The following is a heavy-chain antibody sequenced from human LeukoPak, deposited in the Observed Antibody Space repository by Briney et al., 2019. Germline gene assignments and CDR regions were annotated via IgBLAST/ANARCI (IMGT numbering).Heavy chain of an antibody. CDR1: GFTFSSYA. CDR2: ISGNGAST. V-gene: IGHV3-23*01. CDR3: ARDDGYSYGFDY. Sequence: SGGSLRLSCAASGFTFSSYAMGWVRQAPGKGLECVSAISGNGASTYYADSVKGRFTISRDNSKNTLYLQVDSLRAEDTAVYYCARDDGYSYGFDYWGQGTPVTVSS. D-gene: IGHD5-18*01. J-gene: IGHJ4*02.